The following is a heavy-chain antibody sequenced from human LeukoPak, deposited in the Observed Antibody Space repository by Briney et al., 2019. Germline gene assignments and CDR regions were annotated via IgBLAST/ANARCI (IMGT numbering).Heavy chain of an antibody. CDR2: INHSGST. V-gene: IGHV4-34*01. J-gene: IGHJ4*02. Sequence: PSETLSLTCAVYGGSFSGYYWSWIRQPLGKGLEWIGEINHSGSTNYNPSLKSRVTISVDTSKNQFSLKLSSVTAADTAVYYCARAKEGVAGFFDYWGQGTLVTVSS. D-gene: IGHD6-19*01. CDR3: ARAKEGVAGFFDY. CDR1: GGSFSGYY.